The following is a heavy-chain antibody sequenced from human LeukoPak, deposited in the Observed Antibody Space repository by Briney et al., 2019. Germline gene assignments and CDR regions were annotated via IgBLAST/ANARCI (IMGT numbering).Heavy chain of an antibody. V-gene: IGHV4-59*08. CDR3: ARHKSPMTTVVTPDYYYGMDV. CDR2: IYYSGST. J-gene: IGHJ6*02. D-gene: IGHD4-23*01. CDR1: GGSITSYY. Sequence: SETLSLTCTVSGGSITSYYWSWIRQPPGKGLEWIGYIYYSGSTNYNPSLKSRVTISVDTSKNQFSLKLSSVTAADTAVYYCARHKSPMTTVVTPDYYYGMDVWGQGTTVTVSS.